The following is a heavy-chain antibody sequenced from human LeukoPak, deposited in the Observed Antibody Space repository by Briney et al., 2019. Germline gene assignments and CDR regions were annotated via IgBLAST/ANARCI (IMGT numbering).Heavy chain of an antibody. D-gene: IGHD3-22*01. V-gene: IGHV4-59*01. CDR1: GASMRSDY. J-gene: IGHJ4*02. Sequence: SETLSLTCTVSGASMRSDYWNWIRQSPGQGLEWIGSIYYSGSPNYNPSLKSRVTISEDTSKNQFSLKLRSVTAADTAVYYCARDTRSYDSSGYYYYDYWGQGTLVTVSS. CDR3: ARDTRSYDSSGYYYYDY. CDR2: IYYSGSP.